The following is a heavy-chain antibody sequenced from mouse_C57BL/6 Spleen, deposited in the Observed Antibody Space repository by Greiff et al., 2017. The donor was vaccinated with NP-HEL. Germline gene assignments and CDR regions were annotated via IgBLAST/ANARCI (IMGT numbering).Heavy chain of an antibody. CDR1: GYTFTSYG. CDR2: IYPRSGNT. D-gene: IGHD2-1*01. V-gene: IGHV1-81*01. Sequence: QVQLQQSGAELARPGASVKLSCKASGYTFTSYGISWVKQRTGQGLEWIGEIYPRSGNTYYNEKFKGKATLTADKSSSTAYMELRSLTSEDSAVYFCALYGNYGWYSDVWGTGTTVTVSS. J-gene: IGHJ1*03. CDR3: ALYGNYGWYSDV.